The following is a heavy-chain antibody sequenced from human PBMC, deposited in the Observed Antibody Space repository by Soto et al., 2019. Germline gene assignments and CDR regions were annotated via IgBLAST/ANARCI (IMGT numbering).Heavy chain of an antibody. CDR2: IRGSGGGT. CDR1: GFTFSSYA. Sequence: EVQLLESGGGLAQPGGSLRLSCAASGFTFSSYAMSWVRLGPGKGLEWVSVIRGSGGGTYYADSVKGRFTISRDNSKNTLYLQMNSLRAEDTALYFRAKDPGDTNYGDTFDYWGLGSLVTGSS. J-gene: IGHJ4*02. D-gene: IGHD4-17*01. CDR3: AKDPGDTNYGDTFDY. V-gene: IGHV3-23*01.